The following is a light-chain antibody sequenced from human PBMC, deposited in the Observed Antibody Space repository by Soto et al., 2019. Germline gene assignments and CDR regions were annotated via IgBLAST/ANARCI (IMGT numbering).Light chain of an antibody. V-gene: IGKV3-15*01. CDR2: GAS. J-gene: IGKJ4*01. CDR1: QSVSSN. Sequence: EIVMTQSAATLSVFPGERATLSCRASQSVSSNLAWYQQKPGQAPRLLIYGASTRATGIPARFSGSGSGTEFTLTISSLQSEDFAVYYCQQYNNWPALTFGGGTKVEIK. CDR3: QQYNNWPALT.